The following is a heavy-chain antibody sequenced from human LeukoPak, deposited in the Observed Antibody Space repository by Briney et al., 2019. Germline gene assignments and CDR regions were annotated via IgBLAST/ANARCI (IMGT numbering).Heavy chain of an antibody. D-gene: IGHD4-17*01. Sequence: SETLSLTCTVSGGSISSYYWSWIRQPPGKGLEWIGYLCYTGSTNYNASLKSRVTISVDMSKKQISLKLRSVTAADTAVYYCASSTTVIIFDYWGQGTLVT. CDR1: GGSISSYY. CDR2: LCYTGST. V-gene: IGHV4-59*01. J-gene: IGHJ4*02. CDR3: ASSTTVIIFDY.